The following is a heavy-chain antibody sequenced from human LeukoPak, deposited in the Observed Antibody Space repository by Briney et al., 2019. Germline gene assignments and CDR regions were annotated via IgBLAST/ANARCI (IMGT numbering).Heavy chain of an antibody. Sequence: PSETLSLTCTVSGDSIRTYYWSWVRQPPGNGLEWIGYIFNSGNTNYNPSLKSRDTISVDTSKNQFSLKLRSVTAADTAVYYCAREGSRYGFNWFDPWGQGTLVTVSS. J-gene: IGHJ5*02. CDR3: AREGSRYGFNWFDP. D-gene: IGHD2-15*01. CDR1: GDSIRTYY. V-gene: IGHV4-4*08. CDR2: IFNSGNT.